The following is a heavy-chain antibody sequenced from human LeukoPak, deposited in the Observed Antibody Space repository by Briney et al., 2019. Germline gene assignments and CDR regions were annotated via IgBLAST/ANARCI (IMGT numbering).Heavy chain of an antibody. Sequence: ASVKVSFKASGYTVTSYGISWVRQAPGQGLEWMGWISAHNGDTNYAQKFQGRVSMTTDTSTSTGYMELRSLTSDDTAVYYCARDLKRTVGATTTSDYWGQGTLVTVSS. CDR3: ARDLKRTVGATTTSDY. J-gene: IGHJ4*02. CDR2: ISAHNGDT. D-gene: IGHD1-26*01. CDR1: GYTVTSYG. V-gene: IGHV1-18*01.